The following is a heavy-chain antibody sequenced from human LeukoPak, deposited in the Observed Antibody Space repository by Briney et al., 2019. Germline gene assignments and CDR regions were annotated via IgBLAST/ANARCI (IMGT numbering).Heavy chain of an antibody. CDR2: IWDDGSNE. V-gene: IGHV3-33*01. J-gene: IGHJ4*02. Sequence: GGSLRLSCAASGFXFSNYGIHWVRQAPGKGLEWVAVIWDDGSNEYYADPVKGRFTIFRDNRRNTLYLQMNSLRAEDTAVYSCARDHSGTQDYWGQGTLVTVSS. CDR3: ARDHSGTQDY. CDR1: GFXFSNYG. D-gene: IGHD1-1*01.